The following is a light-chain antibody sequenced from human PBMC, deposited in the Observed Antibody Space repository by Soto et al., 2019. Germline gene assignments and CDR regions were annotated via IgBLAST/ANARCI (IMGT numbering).Light chain of an antibody. J-gene: IGKJ5*01. CDR1: QSLLHSNGYNY. CDR3: MQALQTPAT. CDR2: LGS. V-gene: IGKV2-28*01. Sequence: DIVMTQSPLSLPVTPGEPASISCWSSQSLLHSNGYNYLDWYLQKPGQSPQLLIYLGSNRASGVPDRFSGSGSGTDFTLKISRMEAEDVGVYYCMQALQTPATFGQGTRLEIK.